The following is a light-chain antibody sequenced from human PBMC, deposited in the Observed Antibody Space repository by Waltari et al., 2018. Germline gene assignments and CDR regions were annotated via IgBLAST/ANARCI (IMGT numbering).Light chain of an antibody. V-gene: IGKV4-1*01. CDR3: QQYLTSSWT. J-gene: IGKJ1*01. CDR1: QSVLYSSNNKNY. Sequence: DIVMTQSPDSLAVSLGERATFICKSSQSVLYSSNNKNYLAWYQQKPGQPPKLLIYGASTRESGVPDRFSGSGSGTDFTLTISSLQAEDVAVYYCQQYLTSSWTFGQGTKVEIK. CDR2: GAS.